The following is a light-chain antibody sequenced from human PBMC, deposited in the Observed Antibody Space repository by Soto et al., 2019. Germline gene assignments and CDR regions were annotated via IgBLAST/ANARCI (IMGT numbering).Light chain of an antibody. CDR3: QQSGTSPET. CDR1: EGVGSS. J-gene: IGKJ1*01. Sequence: ETVMTQSPATLSVSPGEGVTLSGRANEGVGSSLAWYQQKPGQATRVIIYGAYTTAPGIKDRFSGSGSGTDFTLTIRRMEPEDLAVYYCQQSGTSPETFGKWTKVDIK. V-gene: IGKV3-15*01. CDR2: GAY.